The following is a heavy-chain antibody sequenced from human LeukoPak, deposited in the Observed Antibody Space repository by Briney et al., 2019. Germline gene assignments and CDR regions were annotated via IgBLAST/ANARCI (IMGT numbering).Heavy chain of an antibody. CDR3: ARPNWNDSEGGWFDP. J-gene: IGHJ5*02. CDR2: IIPILGIA. D-gene: IGHD1-1*01. CDR1: GGTFSSYT. V-gene: IGHV1-69*02. Sequence: GASVKVSCKASGGTFSSYTISWVRLAPGQGLEWMGRIIPILGIANYAQKFQGRVTITADKSTSTAYMELSSLRSEDTAVYYCARPNWNDSEGGWFDPWGQGTLVTVSS.